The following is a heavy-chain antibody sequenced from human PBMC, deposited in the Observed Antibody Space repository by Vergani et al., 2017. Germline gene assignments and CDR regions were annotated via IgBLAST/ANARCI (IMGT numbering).Heavy chain of an antibody. Sequence: EVELVESGGGLVQPGGSLRLSCAASGFTFNEYWMHWARQVPGKGLVWVSSIKNTGDSTHYADSVKGRFTISRDNSKNTLYLQMNSLRVEDTAVYYCGRGSDNYNWGQGTLVTVSS. J-gene: IGHJ4*02. CDR1: GFTFNEYW. CDR3: GRGSDNYN. D-gene: IGHD5-24*01. CDR2: IKNTGDST. V-gene: IGHV3-74*01.